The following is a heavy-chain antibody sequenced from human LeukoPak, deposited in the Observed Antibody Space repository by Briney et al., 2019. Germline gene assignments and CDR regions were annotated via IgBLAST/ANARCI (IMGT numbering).Heavy chain of an antibody. CDR1: GFTFSSYA. CDR3: AKGLVRFLEWAYYFDY. Sequence: GGSLRLACAASGFTFSSYAMSGVRQAPGKGLEWVSAISGSGGSTYYADSVKGRFTISRDNSKNTLYLQMNSLRAEDTAVYYCAKGLVRFLEWAYYFDYWGQGTLVTVSS. D-gene: IGHD3-3*01. CDR2: ISGSGGST. V-gene: IGHV3-23*01. J-gene: IGHJ4*02.